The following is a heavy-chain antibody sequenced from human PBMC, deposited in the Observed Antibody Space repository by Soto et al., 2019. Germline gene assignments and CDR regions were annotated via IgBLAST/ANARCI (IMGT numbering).Heavy chain of an antibody. CDR3: ARGWPVSGWYLAYFDF. CDR2: INPSGGTT. J-gene: IGHJ4*02. D-gene: IGHD6-19*01. CDR1: GYTLXSSY. V-gene: IGHV1-46*03. Sequence: ASVKVSCKASGYTLXSSYMHCVRQSPGQGLQWLGLINPSGGTTAYAQNFQGRVTMTRDTSTSTVYIELSSLRSEDTAVYYCARGWPVSGWYLAYFDFWGQGTLVTVSS.